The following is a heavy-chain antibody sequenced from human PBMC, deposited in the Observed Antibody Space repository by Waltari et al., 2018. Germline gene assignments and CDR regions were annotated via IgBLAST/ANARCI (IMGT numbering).Heavy chain of an antibody. J-gene: IGHJ5*02. CDR2: IYTSGST. V-gene: IGHV4-4*07. CDR1: GGSISSYY. Sequence: QVQLQESGPGLVKPSETLSLTCTVSGGSISSYYWSWIRQPAGKGLEWIGRIYTSGSTSYNPSLKSRVTMSVATSKNQFSLKLSSVTAADTAVYYCAREYYYGSGSYGSNWFDPWGQGTLVTVSS. D-gene: IGHD3-10*01. CDR3: AREYYYGSGSYGSNWFDP.